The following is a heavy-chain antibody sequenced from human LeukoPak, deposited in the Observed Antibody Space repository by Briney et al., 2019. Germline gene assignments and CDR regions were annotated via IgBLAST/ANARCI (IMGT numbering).Heavy chain of an antibody. CDR3: AKSGRGYSYGNFDY. Sequence: GVSLRLSCAASGFTFSSYAMTWVRQAPGKGLEWVSAISGDGGSTYYADSVKGRFTISRDNSKNTLYLQMNSLRAEDTAVYYCAKSGRGYSYGNFDYWGQGTLVTVSS. V-gene: IGHV3-23*01. CDR2: ISGDGGST. CDR1: GFTFSSYA. J-gene: IGHJ4*02. D-gene: IGHD5-18*01.